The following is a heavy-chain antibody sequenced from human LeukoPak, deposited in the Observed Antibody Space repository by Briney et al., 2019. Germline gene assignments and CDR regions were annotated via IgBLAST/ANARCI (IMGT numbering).Heavy chain of an antibody. CDR2: IYSGSSI. D-gene: IGHD5-18*01. CDR3: ARGPTRGYGDY. CDR1: GFIVSSNY. V-gene: IGHV3-53*01. J-gene: IGHJ4*02. Sequence: PGGSLRLSCVASGFIVSSNYMSWVRQAPGKGLEWVSIIYSGSSIYYADSVKGRFTISRDNSKNTVFLQMNSLRVEDTAVYYCARGPTRGYGDYWGQGTLVTVSS.